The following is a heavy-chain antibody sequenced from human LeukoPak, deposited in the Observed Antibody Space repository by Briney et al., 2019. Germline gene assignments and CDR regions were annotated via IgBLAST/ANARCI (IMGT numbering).Heavy chain of an antibody. D-gene: IGHD6-13*01. V-gene: IGHV1-69*05. CDR2: IIPIFGTA. J-gene: IGHJ4*02. Sequence: SVKVSCKASGGTFSSYAISWVRQAPGQGLEWMGRIIPIFGTANYAQKFQGRVTITTDESTSTAYMELSSLRSEDTAVYYCAGGPGAAALDYWGQGTLVTVSS. CDR1: GGTFSSYA. CDR3: AGGPGAAALDY.